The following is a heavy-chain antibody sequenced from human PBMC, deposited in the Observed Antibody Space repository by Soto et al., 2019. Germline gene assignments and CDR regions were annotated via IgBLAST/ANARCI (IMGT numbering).Heavy chain of an antibody. CDR1: RYAFTNYG. CDR2: ISAYNGTT. D-gene: IGHD5-12*01. CDR3: ARDDSGYGLILYYGMDV. J-gene: IGHJ6*02. V-gene: IGHV1-18*01. Sequence: ASVKVSCKASRYAFTNYGISWVRQAPGQGLEWMGWISAYNGTTNYAQHLQGRVTMTTDTSTSTAYMELRSLRSDDTAVYFCARDDSGYGLILYYGMDVWGQGTTVTVSS.